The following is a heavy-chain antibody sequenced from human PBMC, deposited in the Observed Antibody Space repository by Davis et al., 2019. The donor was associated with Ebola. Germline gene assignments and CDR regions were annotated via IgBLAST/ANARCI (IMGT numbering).Heavy chain of an antibody. V-gene: IGHV3-23*01. D-gene: IGHD3-16*02. J-gene: IGHJ6*02. CDR2: ISGSGGST. Sequence: GGSLRLSCAASGFTFSNAWMSWVRQAPGKGLEWVSAISGSGGSTYYADSVKGRFTISRDNSKNTLYLQMNSLRAEDTAVYYCAKDMITFGGVIVHGGMDVWGQGTTVTVSS. CDR3: AKDMITFGGVIVHGGMDV. CDR1: GFTFSNAW.